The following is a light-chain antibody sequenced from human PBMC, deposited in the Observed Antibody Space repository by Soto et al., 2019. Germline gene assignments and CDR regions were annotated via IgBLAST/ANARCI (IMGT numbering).Light chain of an antibody. J-gene: IGLJ2*01. CDR2: EVT. CDR1: SSDVGSYDL. V-gene: IGLV2-23*02. CDR3: CSYAKSNTLL. Sequence: QSVLTQPASVSGSPGQSITISCTGTSSDVGSYDLVSWYQQHPGTAPKLIIYEVTKRPSGVSNRFSGSKSGNTASLTISGLQAEDDSDYYCCSYAKSNTLLFGGGTQLTVL.